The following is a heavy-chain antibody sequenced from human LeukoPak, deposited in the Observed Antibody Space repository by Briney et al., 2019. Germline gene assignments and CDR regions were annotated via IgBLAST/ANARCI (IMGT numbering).Heavy chain of an antibody. V-gene: IGHV3-7*04. CDR1: GFTFSSYW. J-gene: IGHJ3*02. CDR2: IKPDGSEK. Sequence: PGGSLRLSCAASGFTFSSYWMSWVRQAPGKGLEWVANIKPDGSEKYCVDSVKGRFTISRGNAKNALYLQMNSLRAGDTAVYYCARGDFWSGDYTDAFDIWGQGTMVTVSS. D-gene: IGHD3-3*01. CDR3: ARGDFWSGDYTDAFDI.